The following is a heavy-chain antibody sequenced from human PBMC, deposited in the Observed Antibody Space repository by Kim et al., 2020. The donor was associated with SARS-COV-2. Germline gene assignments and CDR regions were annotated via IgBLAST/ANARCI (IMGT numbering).Heavy chain of an antibody. D-gene: IGHD5-12*01. CDR1: GGSISSSSYY. V-gene: IGHV4-39*02. J-gene: IGHJ3*02. CDR3: ARESGSDGFDI. CDR2: IYYSGST. Sequence: SETLSLTCTVSGGSISSSSYYWGWIRQPPGMGLEWIGSIYYSGSTNYNPSLKIRVTISVDTTKNQLSLKLSSATAADTSVYYCARESGSDGFDIWGQGT.